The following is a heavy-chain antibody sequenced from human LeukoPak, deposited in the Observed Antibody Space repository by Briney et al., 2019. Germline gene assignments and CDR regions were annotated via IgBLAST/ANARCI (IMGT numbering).Heavy chain of an antibody. Sequence: GGSLRLSCAASGFTFGMYAMSWVRQAPGKGLEWVSTLSGSGGSTYYADSVKGRSTISGDESKNTLSLQMNSLRPEDTAVYYCAKNAAGIVLMIYAPPDSWGQGTLVTVSS. V-gene: IGHV3-23*01. D-gene: IGHD2-8*01. CDR2: LSGSGGST. CDR1: GFTFGMYA. J-gene: IGHJ4*02. CDR3: AKNAAGIVLMIYAPPDS.